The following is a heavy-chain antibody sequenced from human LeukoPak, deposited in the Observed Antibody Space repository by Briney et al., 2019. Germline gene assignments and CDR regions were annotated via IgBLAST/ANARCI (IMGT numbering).Heavy chain of an antibody. D-gene: IGHD3-10*01. CDR3: ARARDLYGSGSYQGHFAYYYYYMDV. CDR2: INTNTGNP. J-gene: IGHJ6*03. V-gene: IGHV7-4-1*02. Sequence: GASVKASCKASGYTFTSYAMNWVRQAPGQGLEWMGWINTNTGNPTYAQGFTGRFVFFLDTSVSTAYLQISSLKAEDTAVYYCARARDLYGSGSYQGHFAYYYYYMDVWGKGTTVTVSS. CDR1: GYTFTSYA.